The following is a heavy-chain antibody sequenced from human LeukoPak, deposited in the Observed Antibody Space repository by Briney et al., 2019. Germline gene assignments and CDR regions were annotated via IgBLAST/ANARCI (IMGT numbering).Heavy chain of an antibody. J-gene: IGHJ4*02. CDR3: TRGGIYSPSDY. CDR2: INSDGSST. D-gene: IGHD5-18*01. V-gene: IGHV3-74*01. Sequence: AGGSLRLSCAASGFTFSSYWMHWVRQAPGKGLVWVSRINSDGSSTSYADSVKGRFTISRDNAENSLYLQMNSLRAEDTAVYYCTRGGIYSPSDYWGQGTLVTVS. CDR1: GFTFSSYW.